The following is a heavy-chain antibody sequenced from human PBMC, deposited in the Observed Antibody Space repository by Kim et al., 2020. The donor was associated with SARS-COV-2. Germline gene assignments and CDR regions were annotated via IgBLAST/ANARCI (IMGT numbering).Heavy chain of an antibody. D-gene: IGHD1-1*01. CDR2: ISGSGGST. Sequence: GGSLRLSCAASGFTFSSYAMSWVRHAPGKGLEWVSAISGSGGSTYYADSVKGRFTISRDNSKNTLYLQMNSLRAEDTAVYYCAKDRTTGFHYYYYGLDVWGKGTTGTVSS. V-gene: IGHV3-23*01. CDR1: GFTFSSYA. CDR3: AKDRTTGFHYYYYGLDV. J-gene: IGHJ6*04.